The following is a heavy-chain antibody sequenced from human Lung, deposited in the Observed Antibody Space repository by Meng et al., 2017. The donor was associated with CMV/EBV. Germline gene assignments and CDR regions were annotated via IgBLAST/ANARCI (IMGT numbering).Heavy chain of an antibody. CDR1: GFAFSNYW. Sequence: LTXAASGFAFSNYWMTWIRQAPGKGLEWVGNINQHGSENQYADSVRGRFTISRDNARNSVYLQMNTLRAEDTAVYYCATTYYYDDTDYPSGQGTLVTVSS. J-gene: IGHJ5*02. CDR2: INQHGSEN. CDR3: ATTYYYDDTDYP. V-gene: IGHV3-7*01. D-gene: IGHD3-22*01.